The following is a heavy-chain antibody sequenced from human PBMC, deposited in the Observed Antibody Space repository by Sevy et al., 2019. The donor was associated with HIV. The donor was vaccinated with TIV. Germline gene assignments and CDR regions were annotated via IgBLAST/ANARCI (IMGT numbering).Heavy chain of an antibody. CDR3: ARDTSGSHSSTGGLDY. CDR1: GFTFSNFW. Sequence: GGYLRLSCAASGFTFSNFWMGWVRQAPGKGLEWVANIKEDGGEKYYVDTVKGRFTISRDNTKNSLYLQMTSLRAEDTAIYYCARDTSGSHSSTGGLDYWGQGTLVTVSS. D-gene: IGHD1-26*01. V-gene: IGHV3-7*01. CDR2: IKEDGGEK. J-gene: IGHJ4*02.